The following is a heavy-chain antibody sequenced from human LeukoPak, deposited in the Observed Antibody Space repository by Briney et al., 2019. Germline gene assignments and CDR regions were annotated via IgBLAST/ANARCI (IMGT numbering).Heavy chain of an antibody. CDR3: ARRSGIAVAGAFDY. J-gene: IGHJ4*02. V-gene: IGHV3-23*01. D-gene: IGHD6-19*01. CDR2: ISGSGDST. Sequence: GGSLRLSCAASGFTFSNYAKSWVRHAPGQGLERVSGISGSGDSTYYADSVKGRFSISRDNSKNTLYLQMNSLRAEDTAVYYCARRSGIAVAGAFDYWGQGTLVTASS. CDR1: GFTFSNYA.